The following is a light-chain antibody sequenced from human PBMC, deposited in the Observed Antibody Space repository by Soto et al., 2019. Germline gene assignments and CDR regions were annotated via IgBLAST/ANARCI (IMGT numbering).Light chain of an antibody. J-gene: IGKJ5*01. CDR3: LQHKSYPYT. V-gene: IGKV1-17*03. CDR2: GAS. Sequence: DIQMTQSPSVVSASVGDTVTVXXRASQGITTFLAWFRQRPGRVPERXIYGASSLQSGVPSRFSGRGSGTEFTLTISSLQPEDFGIYYCLQHKSYPYTFGPGTRLEIK. CDR1: QGITTF.